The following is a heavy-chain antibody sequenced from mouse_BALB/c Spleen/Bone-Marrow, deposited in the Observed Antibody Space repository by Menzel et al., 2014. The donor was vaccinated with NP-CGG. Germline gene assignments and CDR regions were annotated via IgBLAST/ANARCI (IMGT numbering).Heavy chain of an antibody. CDR2: ISGGSSTI. CDR3: ARGVYGYVKYAMDY. V-gene: IGHV5-17*02. D-gene: IGHD1-2*01. CDR1: GFTFSSFG. J-gene: IGHJ4*01. Sequence: EVMLVESGGGLMQPGGSRKLSCAASGFTFSSFGMHWARRAPEKGLEWVAYISGGSSTIYYADTVKGRFTISRDNPKNTLFLQMTSLRSEDTAMYYCARGVYGYVKYAMDYWGQGTSVTVSS.